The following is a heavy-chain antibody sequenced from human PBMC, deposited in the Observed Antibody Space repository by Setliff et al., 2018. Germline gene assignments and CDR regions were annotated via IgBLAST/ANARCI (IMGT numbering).Heavy chain of an antibody. Sequence: PSETLSLTCTVSGGSISSYYWSWIRQPPGKGLEWIGYIYYSRSTNYNPSLKSRVTISVDTSKNQFSLKLSSVTAADTAVYYCARGVLRYFDWLLSGDAFDIWGQGTMVTVSS. J-gene: IGHJ3*02. V-gene: IGHV4-59*01. CDR2: IYYSRST. CDR1: GGSISSYY. D-gene: IGHD3-9*01. CDR3: ARGVLRYFDWLLSGDAFDI.